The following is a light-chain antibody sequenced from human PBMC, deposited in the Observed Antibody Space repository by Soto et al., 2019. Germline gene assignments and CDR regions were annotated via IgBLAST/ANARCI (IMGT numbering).Light chain of an antibody. J-gene: IGKJ2*01. CDR3: QDRSNWPPVYA. V-gene: IGKV3-11*01. Sequence: EIVWTQSPATLSLSPGERATLSCRASQSVSSYLAWYQHKPGQAPRLLIYDASNRATGIPARFSGSVSGTDFTLTITSLEPEDFAVYYCQDRSNWPPVYAFGQGSNLE. CDR1: QSVSSY. CDR2: DAS.